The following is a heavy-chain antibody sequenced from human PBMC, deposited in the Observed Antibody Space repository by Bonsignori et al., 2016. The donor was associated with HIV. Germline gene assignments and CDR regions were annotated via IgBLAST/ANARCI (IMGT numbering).Heavy chain of an antibody. CDR3: ARESMHSTGDLDY. CDR2: ISSSGSTI. D-gene: IGHD7-27*01. V-gene: IGHV3-48*03. Sequence: WIRQPPGKGLEWVSYISSSGSTIYYADSVKGRFTISRDNAKNSLYLQMNSLRAEDTAVYYCARESMHSTGDLDYWGQGTLVTVSS. J-gene: IGHJ4*02.